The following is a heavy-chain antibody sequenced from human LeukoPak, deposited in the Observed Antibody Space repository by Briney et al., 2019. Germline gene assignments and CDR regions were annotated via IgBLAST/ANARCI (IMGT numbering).Heavy chain of an antibody. CDR2: INSDGSST. D-gene: IGHD2-21*02. J-gene: IGHJ3*02. CDR1: GFTFSSYW. Sequence: GGSLRLSCAASGFTFSSYWMHWVRQAPGKGLVWVSRINSDGSSTSYADSVKGRFTISRDNAKNTLYLQMNSLRAEDTAVYYCARGYCGGDCSGAFDIWGQGTMVTVSS. V-gene: IGHV3-74*01. CDR3: ARGYCGGDCSGAFDI.